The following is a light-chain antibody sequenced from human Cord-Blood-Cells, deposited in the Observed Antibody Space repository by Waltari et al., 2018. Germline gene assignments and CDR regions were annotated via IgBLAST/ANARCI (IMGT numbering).Light chain of an antibody. V-gene: IGLV2-23*01. CDR3: CSYAGSSTWV. CDR2: EGS. J-gene: IGLJ3*02. Sequence: QSALTQPASVSGSPGQSITISCTGTSSDVGSYNLGSWYQQHPGKAPKLMIYEGSKLPSGVSNRFAGSKSGNTASLTISGLQAEDEADYYCCSYAGSSTWVFGGGTKLTVL. CDR1: SSDVGSYNL.